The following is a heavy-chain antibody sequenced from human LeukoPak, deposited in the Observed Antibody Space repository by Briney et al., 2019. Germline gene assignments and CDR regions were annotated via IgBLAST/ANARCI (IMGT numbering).Heavy chain of an antibody. CDR1: GYSISSGYY. CDR3: ARECIAVAGTVDY. CDR2: LYHSGSI. Sequence: SETLSLTCTVSGYSISSGYYWGWIRQPPGKGLEWIGSLYHSGSIYYNPSLKSRVTISVDTSKNQFSLKLSSVTAADTAVYYCARECIAVAGTVDYWGQGTLVTVSS. V-gene: IGHV4-38-2*02. J-gene: IGHJ4*02. D-gene: IGHD6-19*01.